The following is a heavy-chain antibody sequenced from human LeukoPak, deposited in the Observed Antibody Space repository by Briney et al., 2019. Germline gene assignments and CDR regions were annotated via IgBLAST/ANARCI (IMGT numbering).Heavy chain of an antibody. D-gene: IGHD2-15*01. V-gene: IGHV3-23*01. Sequence: HPGGSLGLSCAASGITFSSYGMSWVRQAPGKGLEWVSSISSTGGTTYYADSVKGRFTISRDNSKNTLYLQMNSLRAEDTAIYYCAKNGDRGAYCTGGTCYPYFYYYMDVWGKGTTVTI. CDR3: AKNGDRGAYCTGGTCYPYFYYYMDV. J-gene: IGHJ6*03. CDR1: GITFSSYG. CDR2: ISSTGGTT.